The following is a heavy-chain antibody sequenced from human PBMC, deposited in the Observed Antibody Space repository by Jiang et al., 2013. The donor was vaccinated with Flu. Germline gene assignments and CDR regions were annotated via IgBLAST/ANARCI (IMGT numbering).Heavy chain of an antibody. J-gene: IGHJ4*02. CDR1: GGSISSYY. D-gene: IGHD4-17*01. V-gene: IGHV4-59*01. Sequence: GLVKPSETLSLTCTVSGGSISSYYWSWIRQPPGKGLEWIGYIYYSGSTNYNPSLKSRVTISVDTSKNQFSLKLSSVTAADTAVYYCAGEGIGGDYAGGDYWGQGTLVTVSS. CDR2: IYYSGST. CDR3: AGEGIGGDYAGGDY.